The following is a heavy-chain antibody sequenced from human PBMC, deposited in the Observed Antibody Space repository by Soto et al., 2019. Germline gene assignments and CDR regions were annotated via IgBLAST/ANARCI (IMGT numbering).Heavy chain of an antibody. CDR1: GGSISSGDYY. Sequence: QVQLQESGPGLVKPSQTLSLTCTVSGGSISSGDYYWSWIRQPPGKGLAWIGYIYYSGSTYYNPSLKSRVTISVDMSKNQFSLKLSSVTAADTAVYYCARHAGSGWKTYYYDSRQGYFDYWGQGTLVTVSS. V-gene: IGHV4-30-4*01. D-gene: IGHD3-22*01. J-gene: IGHJ4*02. CDR3: ARHAGSGWKTYYYDSRQGYFDY. CDR2: IYYSGST.